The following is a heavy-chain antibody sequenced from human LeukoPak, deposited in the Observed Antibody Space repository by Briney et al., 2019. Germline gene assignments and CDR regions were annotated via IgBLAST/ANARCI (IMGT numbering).Heavy chain of an antibody. D-gene: IGHD1-26*01. CDR2: IKQDGSEK. CDR1: GFTFSSYW. J-gene: IGHJ3*02. V-gene: IGHV3-7*01. Sequence: GGSLRLSCAASGFTFSSYWMSWVRQAPGKGLEWVANIKQDGSEKYYVDSVKGRFTISRDDAKNSLYLQMNSLRAEDTAVYYCARVRWELLRLNAFDIWGQGTMVTVPS. CDR3: ARVRWELLRLNAFDI.